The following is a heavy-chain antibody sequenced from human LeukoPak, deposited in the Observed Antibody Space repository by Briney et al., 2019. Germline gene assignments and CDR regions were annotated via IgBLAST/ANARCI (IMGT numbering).Heavy chain of an antibody. D-gene: IGHD6-13*01. J-gene: IGHJ4*02. V-gene: IGHV1-46*01. CDR2: INPSGGST. CDR3: ASIGGSSPFDY. CDR1: GYTFTSYY. Sequence: ASVKVSCTASGYTFTSYYMHWVRQAPGQGLEWMGIINPSGGSTSYAQKFQGRVTMTRDTSTSTVYMELSSLRSEDTAVYYCASIGGSSPFDYWGQGTLVTVSS.